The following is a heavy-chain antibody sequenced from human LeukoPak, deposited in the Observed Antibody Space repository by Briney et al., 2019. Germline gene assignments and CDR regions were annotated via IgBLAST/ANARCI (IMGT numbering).Heavy chain of an antibody. V-gene: IGHV4-4*02. Sequence: KPSETLSLTCAVSGGSISSSNWWSWVRQPPGKGLEWIGEIYHSGSTNYNPSLKSRVTISVDKSKNQFSLKLSSVTAADTAVYYCASGPFGGVPLHCSSTSCHMDVWGKGTTVTVSS. CDR2: IYHSGST. CDR1: GGSISSSNW. D-gene: IGHD2-2*01. J-gene: IGHJ6*03. CDR3: ASGPFGGVPLHCSSTSCHMDV.